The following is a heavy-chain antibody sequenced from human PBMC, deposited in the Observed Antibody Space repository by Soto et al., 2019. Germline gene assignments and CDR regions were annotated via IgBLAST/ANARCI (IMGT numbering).Heavy chain of an antibody. J-gene: IGHJ6*02. D-gene: IGHD3-10*01. V-gene: IGHV3-48*02. CDR1: GFTFSSYS. CDR2: ISSSSSTI. Sequence: PGGSLRLSCAASGFTFSSYSMNWVRQAPGKGLEWVSYISSSSSTIYYADSVKGRFTISRGNAKNSLYLQMNSLRDEDTAVYYCARDIPLLWFGELLYHYYYYGMDVWGQGTTVTVSS. CDR3: ARDIPLLWFGELLYHYYYYGMDV.